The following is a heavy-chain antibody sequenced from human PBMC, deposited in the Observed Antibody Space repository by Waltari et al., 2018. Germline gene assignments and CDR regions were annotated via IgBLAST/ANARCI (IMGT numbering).Heavy chain of an antibody. CDR3: ARFSSSYYGMDV. D-gene: IGHD6-13*01. CDR2: IYYSGST. Sequence: QVQLQESGPGLVKPSQTLSLPCTVSGGSIRSGGYYWSWIRQHPGKGLEWIGYIYYSGSTYYNPSLKSLVTISVDTSKNQFSLKLSSVTAADTAAYYCARFSSSYYGMDVWGQGTTVTVSS. J-gene: IGHJ6*02. V-gene: IGHV4-31*01. CDR1: GGSIRSGGYY.